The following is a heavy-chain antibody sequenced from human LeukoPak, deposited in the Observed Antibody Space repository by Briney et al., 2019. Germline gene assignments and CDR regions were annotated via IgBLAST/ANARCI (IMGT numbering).Heavy chain of an antibody. D-gene: IGHD6-13*01. CDR1: GFTFSSYA. CDR2: ISGSGGST. CDR3: AKDSIAAAGAFDY. Sequence: GGSLRLSCAASGFTFSSYAMSWVRQAPGKGLEWVSAISGSGGSTYYADSVKGRFTIPRDNSKNTLHLQMNSLRAEDTAVYYCAKDSIAAAGAFDYWGQGTLVTVSS. J-gene: IGHJ4*02. V-gene: IGHV3-23*01.